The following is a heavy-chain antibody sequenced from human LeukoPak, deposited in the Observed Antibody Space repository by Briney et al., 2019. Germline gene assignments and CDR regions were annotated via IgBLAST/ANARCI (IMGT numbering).Heavy chain of an antibody. CDR2: ISGSGDNT. V-gene: IGHV3-23*01. J-gene: IGHJ4*02. CDR3: AKGSYYDSSGSFYFDY. CDR1: GFTFSSYA. D-gene: IGHD3-22*01. Sequence: GGSLRLSCAASGFTFSSYAMSWVRQAPGKGLEWVSGISGSGDNTYYADSVKGRFTISRDNSKNTLYVQVNSLGTEDTAAYYCAKGSYYDSSGSFYFDYWGQGTLSPSPQ.